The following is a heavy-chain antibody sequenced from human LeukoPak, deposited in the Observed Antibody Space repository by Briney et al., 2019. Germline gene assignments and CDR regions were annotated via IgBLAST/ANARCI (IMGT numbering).Heavy chain of an antibody. CDR2: ISSNGGST. V-gene: IGHV3-64*01. CDR3: ARDRSSSGLYYYYYMDV. Sequence: GGSLRLSCAASGFTFSSYAMHWVRQAPGKGLEYVSAISSNGGSTYYANSVKGRFTISRDNFKNTLYLQMGSLRAEDMAVYYCARDRSSSGLYYYYYMDVWGKGTTVTISS. J-gene: IGHJ6*03. CDR1: GFTFSSYA. D-gene: IGHD6-19*01.